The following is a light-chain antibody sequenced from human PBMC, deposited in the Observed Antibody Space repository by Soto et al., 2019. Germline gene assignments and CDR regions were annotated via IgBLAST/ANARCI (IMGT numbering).Light chain of an antibody. V-gene: IGKV3-15*01. CDR1: QSVSSN. CDR3: HQYNNWPPGT. J-gene: IGKJ1*01. CDR2: GAS. Sequence: EIVMTQSPATLSVSPGEGATLSCRASQSVSSNLAWYQQKPGQPPWLLLHGASTRATGLPARLHGSGSGTEFTLTISRLQSEDFAVYYCHQYNNWPPGTFGQGTKVEIK.